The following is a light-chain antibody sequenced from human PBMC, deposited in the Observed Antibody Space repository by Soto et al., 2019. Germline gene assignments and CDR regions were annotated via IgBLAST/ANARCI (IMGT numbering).Light chain of an antibody. CDR1: QSISSW. CDR3: QQYNSYSRT. CDR2: KAS. J-gene: IGKJ1*01. Sequence: DIQMTQCPSTLSASVGDRVTITCRASQSISSWLAWYQQKPGKAPKLLIYKASSLESGVPSRFSGSGSGTEFTLTISSLQPDEFATYYCQQYNSYSRTFGQGTKVEIK. V-gene: IGKV1-5*03.